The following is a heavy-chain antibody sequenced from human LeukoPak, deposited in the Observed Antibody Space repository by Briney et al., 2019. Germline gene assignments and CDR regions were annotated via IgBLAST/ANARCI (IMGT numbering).Heavy chain of an antibody. J-gene: IGHJ6*02. D-gene: IGHD3-22*01. Sequence: TGGSLRLSCAASGFTFSRYWMHWVRQAPGKGLVWVSGINWNGGSTGYADSVKGRFIISRDIAKNSLFLQMNSLRAEDTAFYYCARRYDSSGYYLQYSYGMDVWGQGTTVTVSS. CDR2: INWNGGST. V-gene: IGHV3-20*04. CDR3: ARRYDSSGYYLQYSYGMDV. CDR1: GFTFSRYW.